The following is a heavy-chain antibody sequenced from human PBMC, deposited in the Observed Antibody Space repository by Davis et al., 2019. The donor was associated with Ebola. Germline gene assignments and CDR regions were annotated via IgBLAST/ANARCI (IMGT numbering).Heavy chain of an antibody. J-gene: IGHJ4*02. D-gene: IGHD3-10*01. CDR3: ARTYYYGSGSYYHFDY. Sequence: GESLKISCAGSGFTFNFYVMNWVRQTPGKGLEWVSGIDGGDGTTQYADSVKGRFTISRDNAKNSLYLQMNSLRDEDTAVYYCARTYYYGSGSYYHFDYWGQGTLVTVSS. CDR1: GFTFNFYV. CDR2: IDGGDGTT. V-gene: IGHV3-48*02.